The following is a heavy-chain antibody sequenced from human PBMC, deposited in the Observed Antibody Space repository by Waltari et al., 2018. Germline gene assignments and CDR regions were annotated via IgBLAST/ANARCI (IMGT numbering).Heavy chain of an antibody. CDR3: AKEQEAFDI. J-gene: IGHJ3*02. V-gene: IGHV3-33*06. Sequence: QLQLVESGGGVVQPGKSRSLSCAASGFTMSSYFWLWGRQAPGKGLEWVAVVWSDGNEKYYGDSVKGRFTSSRDNSKNIVYLQMNSLRAEDTAVYFCAKEQEAFDIWGQGTVVTVS. CDR1: GFTMSSYF. CDR2: VWSDGNEK.